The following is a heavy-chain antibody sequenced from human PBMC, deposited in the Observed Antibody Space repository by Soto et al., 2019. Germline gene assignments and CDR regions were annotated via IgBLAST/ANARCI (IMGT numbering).Heavy chain of an antibody. CDR3: ARVRLAYYYDSSGYLDAFDI. CDR1: GFTFSTYA. J-gene: IGHJ3*02. Sequence: GGSLRLSCSASGFTFSTYAMDWVRQAPGKGLEWVSYISSSSSTIYYADSVKGRFTISRDNAKNSLYLQMNSLRAEDTAVYYCARVRLAYYYDSSGYLDAFDIWGQGTMVTVSS. D-gene: IGHD3-22*01. CDR2: ISSSSSTI. V-gene: IGHV3-48*01.